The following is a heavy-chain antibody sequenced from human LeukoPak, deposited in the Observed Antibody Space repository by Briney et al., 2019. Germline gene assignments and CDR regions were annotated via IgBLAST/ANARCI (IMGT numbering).Heavy chain of an antibody. V-gene: IGHV3-30-3*01. D-gene: IGHD6-19*01. CDR2: ISYDGSNK. CDR3: ARDVEAIAVAGLFDY. J-gene: IGHJ4*02. Sequence: GGSLRLSCAASGFAFSSYAMRWVRQAPGKGLGWVAVISYDGSNKYYADSVKGRFTISRDNSKNTLYLQMNSLRAEDTAVYYCARDVEAIAVAGLFDYWGQGTLVTVSS. CDR1: GFAFSSYA.